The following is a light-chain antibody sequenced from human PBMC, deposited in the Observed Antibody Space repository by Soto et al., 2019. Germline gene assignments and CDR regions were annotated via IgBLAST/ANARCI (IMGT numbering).Light chain of an antibody. J-gene: IGLJ1*01. Sequence: QSALTQPRSVSGSPGQSITISCTGTSSDVGGYNYVSWYRQHPGQAPKLMIYDVSKRPSGVPDRFSGSKSGNTASLTISGLHAEDEADYYCCSYAGSYTHYVFGTGTKLTVL. CDR1: SSDVGGYNY. CDR3: CSYAGSYTHYV. V-gene: IGLV2-11*01. CDR2: DVS.